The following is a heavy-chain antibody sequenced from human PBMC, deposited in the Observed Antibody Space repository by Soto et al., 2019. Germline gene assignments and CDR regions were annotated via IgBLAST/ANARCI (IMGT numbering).Heavy chain of an antibody. CDR1: GFTFSDYY. Sequence: QVQLVESGGGLVKPGGSLRLSCAASGFTFSDYYMSWIRQAPGKGLEWVSYISSSGSTIYYADSVKGRFTISRDNAKNSLYLQMNSLRAEDTAVYYCARGPEVDSNYGVGYYYYYMDVWGKGTTVTVSS. CDR2: ISSSGSTI. V-gene: IGHV3-11*01. J-gene: IGHJ6*03. CDR3: ARGPEVDSNYGVGYYYYYMDV. D-gene: IGHD4-4*01.